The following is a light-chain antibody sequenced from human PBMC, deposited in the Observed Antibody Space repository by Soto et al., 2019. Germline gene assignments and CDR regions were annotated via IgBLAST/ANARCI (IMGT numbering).Light chain of an antibody. J-gene: IGLJ2*01. Sequence: QSALTQPPSASGTPGQTVTISCSGSTSNIGGNTVNWYRQLPGTAPKLLIYGDYQQSSGVPDRFSGSKSGSSASLAISGLQSEDEGDYYCAAWDDSLNGVAFGGGTKLTVL. CDR1: TSNIGGNT. V-gene: IGLV1-44*01. CDR3: AAWDDSLNGVA. CDR2: GDY.